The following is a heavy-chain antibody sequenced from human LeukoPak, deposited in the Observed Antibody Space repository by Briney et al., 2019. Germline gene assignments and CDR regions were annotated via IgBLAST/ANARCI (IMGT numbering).Heavy chain of an antibody. CDR3: ARHAADFDWLYPDY. CDR2: FYPGDSDT. V-gene: IGHV5-51*01. J-gene: IGHJ4*02. CDR1: GYSFTSYW. Sequence: GESLKISCKGSGYSFTSYWIGWVRQMPGKGLGWMGIFYPGDSDTRYSPSFQGQVTFSADKSINSAYLQWSSLKASDTAMYYCARHAADFDWLYPDYWGQGTLVTVSS. D-gene: IGHD3-9*01.